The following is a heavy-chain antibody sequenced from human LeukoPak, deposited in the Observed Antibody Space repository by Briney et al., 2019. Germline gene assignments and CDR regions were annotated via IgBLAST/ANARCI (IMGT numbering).Heavy chain of an antibody. J-gene: IGHJ4*02. CDR3: AREGYSPPNVAFDY. D-gene: IGHD3-22*01. CDR2: IYYSGST. V-gene: IGHV4-31*03. Sequence: PSETLSLTCTVSGGSISSGGYYWTWIRQHPGKGLEWIGYIYYSGSTYYNPSLKSRVTISVDTSKNQFSLKLSSVTAADTAVYYCAREGYSPPNVAFDYWGQGTLVTVSS. CDR1: GGSISSGGYY.